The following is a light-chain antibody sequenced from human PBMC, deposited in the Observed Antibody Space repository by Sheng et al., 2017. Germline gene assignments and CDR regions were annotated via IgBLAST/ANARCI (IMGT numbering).Light chain of an antibody. J-gene: IGKJ4*01. V-gene: IGKV3D-20*02. CDR1: QSLNSKY. CDR2: SAS. CDR3: QQRSNWPSLT. Sequence: EIVLTQSPGTLSLSPGERATLSCRASQSLNSKYLAWYQQKSGQSPRLLIYSASNRATGIPDRFSGSGSGTDFTLTISSLEPEDFAVYYCQQRSNWPSLTFGGGTRVEIK.